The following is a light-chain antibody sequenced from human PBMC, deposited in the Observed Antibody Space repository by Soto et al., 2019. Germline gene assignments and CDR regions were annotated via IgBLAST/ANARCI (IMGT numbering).Light chain of an antibody. CDR3: QQSYTTPPT. J-gene: IGKJ4*01. Sequence: DIQVTQSPSSLSASVGDRVTITCRSSQTITNYLNWYQQKPGKAPKLLIYAASILRSGVPSRFSGSGSGTDFTLTITSLQPEDFATYYCQQSYTTPPTFGGGTKVEVK. V-gene: IGKV1-39*01. CDR1: QTITNY. CDR2: AAS.